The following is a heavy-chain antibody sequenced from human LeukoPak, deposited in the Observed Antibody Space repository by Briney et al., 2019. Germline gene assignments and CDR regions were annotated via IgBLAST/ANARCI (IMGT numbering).Heavy chain of an antibody. CDR2: IYTSGST. V-gene: IGHV4-61*09. CDR1: GGSISSGSYY. CDR3: ARGGYCSSTSCYSSRSGFDY. J-gene: IGHJ4*02. Sequence: SETLSLTCTVSGGSISSGSYYWSWIRQPAGKGLEWIGHIYTSGSTNYNPSLKSRVTISVDTSKNQFSLKLSSVTAADTAVYYCARGGYCSSTSCYSSRSGFDYWGQGTLVTVSS. D-gene: IGHD2-2*01.